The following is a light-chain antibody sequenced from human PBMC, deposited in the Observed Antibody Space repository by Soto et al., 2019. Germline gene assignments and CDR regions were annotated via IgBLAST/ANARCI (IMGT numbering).Light chain of an antibody. V-gene: IGKV1-5*01. CDR3: QQYNSYSIT. CDR2: DAS. CDR1: QTIGSW. J-gene: IGKJ5*01. Sequence: IRMTQSTSTLSASVGDRVTVTCRASQTIGSWLAWYQQKPGRAPNLLIYDASSLQSGVPSRFSGSGSGTQFTLTISSLQPDDFATYFCQQYNSYSITFGQGTRLEIK.